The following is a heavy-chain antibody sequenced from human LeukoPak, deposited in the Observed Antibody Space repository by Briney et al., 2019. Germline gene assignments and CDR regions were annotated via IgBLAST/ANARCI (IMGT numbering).Heavy chain of an antibody. J-gene: IGHJ4*02. Sequence: ASVKVSCKASGGTFSSYAISWVRQAPGQGLEWMGIINPSGGSTSYAQKFQGRVTMTRDTSTSTVYMELSSLRSEDTAVYYCARSATKSGSYFGLFDYWGQGTLVTVSS. D-gene: IGHD1-26*01. CDR3: ARSATKSGSYFGLFDY. V-gene: IGHV1-46*01. CDR2: INPSGGST. CDR1: GGTFSSYA.